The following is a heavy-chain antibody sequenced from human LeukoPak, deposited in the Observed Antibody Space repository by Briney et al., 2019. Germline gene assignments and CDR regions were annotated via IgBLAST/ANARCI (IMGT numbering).Heavy chain of an antibody. CDR3: ARIFIMNGYSSYFDC. J-gene: IGHJ4*02. D-gene: IGHD3-9*01. CDR2: VYQSGNT. CDR1: GWSIRSDHC. V-gene: IGHV4-38-2*01. Sequence: SETLSLTCSVYGWSIRSDHCWGWGRQPPKEGVEWSGSVYQSGNTYYTPSLKSRVTTSVDMSKNQFSLRLRPVAAADMALYYCARIFIMNGYSSYFDCWGQGTLVTVSS.